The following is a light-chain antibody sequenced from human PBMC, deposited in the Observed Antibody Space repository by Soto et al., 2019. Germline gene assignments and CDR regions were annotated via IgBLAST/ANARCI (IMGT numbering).Light chain of an antibody. V-gene: IGKV1-39*01. CDR1: QSISSY. CDR2: DVS. Sequence: DIQMTQSPSSLSASLGDRVTITFRASQSISSYLNWYQQKPGKAPKFLIYDVSTLESGVPSRFSGSGSGTEFTLTISSLQPEDFATYYCQQYDSYPLTFGGGTKVDIK. J-gene: IGKJ4*01. CDR3: QQYDSYPLT.